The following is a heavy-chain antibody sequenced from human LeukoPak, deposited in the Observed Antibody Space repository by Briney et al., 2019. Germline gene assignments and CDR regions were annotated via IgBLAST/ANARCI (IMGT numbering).Heavy chain of an antibody. Sequence: GGSLRLSCAVSGFSANNYWMSWVRQRPGKGLEWVASIKQDGSEKYYVDSVKGRFTISRDNAKNTLYLQMNSLGVEDTAVYYCARDPGDSDGWYYFDCWGQGTLVTVSS. D-gene: IGHD6-19*01. J-gene: IGHJ4*02. CDR3: ARDPGDSDGWYYFDC. CDR1: GFSANNYW. V-gene: IGHV3-7*01. CDR2: IKQDGSEK.